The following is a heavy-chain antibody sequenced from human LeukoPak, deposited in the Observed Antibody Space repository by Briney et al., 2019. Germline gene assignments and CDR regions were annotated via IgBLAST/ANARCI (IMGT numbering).Heavy chain of an antibody. CDR2: INAGNGDT. Sequence: GASVKVSCKSSGYTFTSYAMHWVRQAPGQKLEWMGWINAGNGDTKYSQKFQGRVTITRDTSASTAYMELSSLRSEDTAVYYCARCGPGSTSCYTKGNIGMDVWGKGTTVTVSS. D-gene: IGHD2-2*02. V-gene: IGHV1-3*01. J-gene: IGHJ6*04. CDR3: ARCGPGSTSCYTKGNIGMDV. CDR1: GYTFTSYA.